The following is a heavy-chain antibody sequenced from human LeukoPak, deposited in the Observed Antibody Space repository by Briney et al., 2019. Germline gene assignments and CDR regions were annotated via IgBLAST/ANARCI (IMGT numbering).Heavy chain of an antibody. Sequence: GGSLRHSCAASGLSFSSYGMHWVRQGPGKGLEWVAAISPDGDNEYYADSVKGRITISRDNSKNTLYLQMNSLTTDDTAVYYCAKDGPYTSSFDYWGQGTLVTVSS. V-gene: IGHV3-30*18. CDR3: AKDGPYTSSFDY. D-gene: IGHD6-13*01. CDR1: GLSFSSYG. CDR2: ISPDGDNE. J-gene: IGHJ4*02.